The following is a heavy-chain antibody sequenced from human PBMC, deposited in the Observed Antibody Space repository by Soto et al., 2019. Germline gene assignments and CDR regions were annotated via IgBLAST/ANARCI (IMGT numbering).Heavy chain of an antibody. CDR3: ARAAVVVVAATEYYFDS. V-gene: IGHV4-31*03. D-gene: IGHD2-15*01. CDR1: GGSIGSGGYY. Sequence: QVQLQESGPGLVKPSQTLSLTCTVSGGSIGSGGYYWSWIRQHPGKGLEWIGYIYYSGSTYYNPSLKSRVTISVDTSKNQFSLNLSSVTAADTAVYYCARAAVVVVAATEYYFDSWGQGTLITVSS. J-gene: IGHJ4*02. CDR2: IYYSGST.